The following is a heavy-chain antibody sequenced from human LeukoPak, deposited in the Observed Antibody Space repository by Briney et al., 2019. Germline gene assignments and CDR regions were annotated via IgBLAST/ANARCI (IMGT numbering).Heavy chain of an antibody. D-gene: IGHD2-2*01. Sequence: PGGSLRLSCAASGFTFSSYWMSWVRQAPGKGLEWVANIKQDGSEKYYVDSVKGRFTISRDNAKNSLYLQMNSLRAEDTAVYYCAREVASPIVVVPAASNWFDPWAREPWSPSPQ. CDR2: IKQDGSEK. V-gene: IGHV3-7*03. CDR1: GFTFSSYW. CDR3: AREVASPIVVVPAASNWFDP. J-gene: IGHJ5*02.